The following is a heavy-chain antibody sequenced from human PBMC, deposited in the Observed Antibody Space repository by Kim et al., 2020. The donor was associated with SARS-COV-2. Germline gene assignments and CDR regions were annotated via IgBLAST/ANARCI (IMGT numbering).Heavy chain of an antibody. CDR3: ARDPYYGSGSYYHPDY. J-gene: IGHJ4*02. V-gene: IGHV3-11*05. Sequence: SVKSRLTISRDNAKNALYLQMNSLRAEETSVYYCARDPYYGSGSYYHPDYWGQGTLVTVSS. D-gene: IGHD3-10*01.